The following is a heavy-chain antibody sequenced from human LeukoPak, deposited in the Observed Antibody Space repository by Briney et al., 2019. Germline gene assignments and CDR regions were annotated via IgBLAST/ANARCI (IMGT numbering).Heavy chain of an antibody. CDR2: INWNSDDI. CDR1: GFTFDDYA. Sequence: QPGRSLRLSCAASGFTFDDYAMHWVRQVPGKGLEWVSGINWNSDDIVYADSVKGRFIISRDNAKNSLYLQMNSLRIEDTALYYCAKDGRYSTSGELDSWGQGTLVTVSS. J-gene: IGHJ5*01. CDR3: AKDGRYSTSGELDS. V-gene: IGHV3-9*01. D-gene: IGHD3-10*01.